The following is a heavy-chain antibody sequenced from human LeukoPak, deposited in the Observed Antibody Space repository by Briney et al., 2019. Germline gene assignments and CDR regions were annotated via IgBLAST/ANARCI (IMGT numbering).Heavy chain of an antibody. CDR3: AKDGRFVYGDPKHFDC. CDR2: IRYDGSNK. D-gene: IGHD4/OR15-4a*01. J-gene: IGHJ4*02. CDR1: GFTFSSYG. Sequence: GGSLRLSCAASGFTFSSYGMHWVRQAPGKGLEWVAFIRYDGSNKYYADSVKGRFTISRDNSKNTLYLQMNSLRAEDTAVYYCAKDGRFVYGDPKHFDCWGQGTLVTVSS. V-gene: IGHV3-30*02.